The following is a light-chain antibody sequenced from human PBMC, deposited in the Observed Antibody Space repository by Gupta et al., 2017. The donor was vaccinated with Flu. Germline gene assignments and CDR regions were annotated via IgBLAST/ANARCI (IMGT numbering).Light chain of an antibody. CDR2: KDN. CDR3: LSEDSAGIYAGV. Sequence: YELTQPPSVSVSPGQTARITCSGDGLPDQYAYWYQQRPGQAPVLVIYKDNERPSGIPERFSGSSSGTTVTLTISGVQAEDETIYYCLSEDSAGIYAGVFGGGTKVTVL. CDR1: GLPDQY. J-gene: IGLJ3*02. V-gene: IGLV3-25*02.